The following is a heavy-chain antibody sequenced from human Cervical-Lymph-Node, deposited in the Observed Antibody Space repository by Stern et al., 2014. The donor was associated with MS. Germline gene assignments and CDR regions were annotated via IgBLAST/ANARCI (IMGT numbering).Heavy chain of an antibody. CDR1: GYTLTELS. Sequence: QLVESGAEVKKPGASVKVSCKVSGYTLTELSMHWVRQAPGKGLEWMGGFDPEDGETIYAQKFQGRVTMTEDTSTDTAYMELSSLRSEDTAVYYCATKPRVTVGITGTTPGGMDVWGQGTTVTVSS. V-gene: IGHV1-24*01. CDR3: ATKPRVTVGITGTTPGGMDV. CDR2: FDPEDGET. D-gene: IGHD1-20*01. J-gene: IGHJ6*02.